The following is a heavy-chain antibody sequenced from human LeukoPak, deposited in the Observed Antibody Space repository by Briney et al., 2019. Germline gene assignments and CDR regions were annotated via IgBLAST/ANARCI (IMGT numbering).Heavy chain of an antibody. CDR1: GFTFNNYS. Sequence: GRSLRLSCAASGFTFNNYSMHWVRQAPGKGLEWVTGVSCNADGIGYEDSVKGRFNIARANAKNILYPQMISLRAEDTALYYCAKDRHYYDSSGGFDFWGQGTLVTVSP. CDR2: VSCNADGI. J-gene: IGHJ4*02. D-gene: IGHD3-22*01. V-gene: IGHV3-9*01. CDR3: AKDRHYYDSSGGFDF.